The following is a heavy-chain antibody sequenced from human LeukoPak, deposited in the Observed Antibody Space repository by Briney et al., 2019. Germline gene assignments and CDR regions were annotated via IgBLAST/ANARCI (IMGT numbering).Heavy chain of an antibody. D-gene: IGHD5-18*01. CDR3: ARGPRGYSYGHVLRLTRTKYYFDY. J-gene: IGHJ4*02. Sequence: ASVKVSCKASGYTFTGYYMHWVRQAPGQGLEWMGWINPNSGGTNYAQKFQGWVTMTRDTSISTAYMELSRLRSDDTAVYYCARGPRGYSYGHVLRLTRTKYYFDYWGQGTLVTVSS. CDR1: GYTFTGYY. CDR2: INPNSGGT. V-gene: IGHV1-2*04.